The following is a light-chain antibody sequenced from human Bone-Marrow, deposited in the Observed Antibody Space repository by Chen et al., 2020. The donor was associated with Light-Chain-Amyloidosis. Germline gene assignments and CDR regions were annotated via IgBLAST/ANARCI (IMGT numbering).Light chain of an antibody. V-gene: IGLV3-21*02. Sequence: SYVLTQPSSVSVAPGQTATIACGGNNIGSTSVHWYQQTPGQAPLLVVYDDSDRPSGIPLRLSGSNSGNTATLTISRVEAGDEADYYCQVWDRSSDRPVFGGGTKLTVL. CDR1: NIGSTS. CDR3: QVWDRSSDRPV. CDR2: DDS. J-gene: IGLJ3*02.